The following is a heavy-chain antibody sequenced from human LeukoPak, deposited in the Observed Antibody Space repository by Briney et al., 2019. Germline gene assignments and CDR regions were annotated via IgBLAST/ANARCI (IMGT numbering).Heavy chain of an antibody. D-gene: IGHD1-26*01. J-gene: IGHJ4*02. V-gene: IGHV4-59*01. Sequence: EASETLSLTCAVYGGSFSGYYWSWIRQPPGKGLEWIGYIYDSGSTNYNPSLKSRVTMSVDTSKNQFSLKLTSVTAADTAVYYCARGGPPPSHADWGQGTLVTVSS. CDR3: ARGGPPPSHAD. CDR2: IYDSGST. CDR1: GGSFSGYY.